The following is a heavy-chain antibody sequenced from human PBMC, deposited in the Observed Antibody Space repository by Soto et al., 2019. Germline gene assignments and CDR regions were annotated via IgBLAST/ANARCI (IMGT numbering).Heavy chain of an antibody. J-gene: IGHJ3*02. V-gene: IGHV4-59*12. CDR3: ARDGYSRYAFDI. Sequence: PSETLSLTCTVSGGPISSYYWSWIRQPPGEGLEWIGYIYYSGSTNYNPSLKSRVTISVDTSKNQFSLKLSSVTAADTAVYYCARDGYSRYAFDIWGQGTMVTVSS. CDR2: IYYSGST. D-gene: IGHD4-4*01. CDR1: GGPISSYY.